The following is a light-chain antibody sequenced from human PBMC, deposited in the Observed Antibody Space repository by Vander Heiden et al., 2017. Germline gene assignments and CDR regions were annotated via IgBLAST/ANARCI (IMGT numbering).Light chain of an antibody. J-gene: IGLJ3*02. V-gene: IGLV1-44*01. CDR3: AAWDDSRNGWV. Sequence: QSVLTQPPSASGTPGQRVTISCSGSSSNIGSNTVHWYHQLPGTAPKLLIYSNNQRPSGVPDRFSGSKSGTSASLAISGLQSEDEADYCCAAWDDSRNGWVFGGGTKLTVL. CDR1: SSNIGSNT. CDR2: SNN.